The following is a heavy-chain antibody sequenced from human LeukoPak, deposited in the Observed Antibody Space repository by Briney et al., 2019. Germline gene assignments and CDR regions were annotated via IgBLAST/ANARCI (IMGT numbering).Heavy chain of an antibody. Sequence: SETLSLTCTVSGGSISSGGYYWTWIRQHPGKGLELIGYIYYSGSTYYNPSLKSRITISVDTSKNQFSLKLSSVTAADTAMYFCTKGCCGGAFDIWGQGTMVTVSS. D-gene: IGHD2-21*01. CDR2: IYYSGST. J-gene: IGHJ3*02. CDR3: TKGCCGGAFDI. V-gene: IGHV4-31*03. CDR1: GGSISSGGYY.